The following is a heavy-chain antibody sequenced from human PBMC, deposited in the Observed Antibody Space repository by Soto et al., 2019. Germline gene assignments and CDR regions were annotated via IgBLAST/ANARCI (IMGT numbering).Heavy chain of an antibody. D-gene: IGHD2-8*02. J-gene: IGHJ4*02. CDR1: GYTFTGYY. CDR3: ARCNNVLYRWTNGIDN. CDR2: INPNSGGT. V-gene: IGHV1-2*04. Sequence: DSVNVSCNASGYTFTGYYRHWAPQAPGQGLEWMGWINPNSGGTNYAQKFQGWVTMTRDTSISTAYMELGRLRSDDTAVYYCARCNNVLYRWTNGIDNWGLDTLVPVSS.